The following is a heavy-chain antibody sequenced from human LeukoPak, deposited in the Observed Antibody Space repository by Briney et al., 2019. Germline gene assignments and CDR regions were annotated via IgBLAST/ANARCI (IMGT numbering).Heavy chain of an antibody. CDR2: IIPIFGTA. CDR1: VGTFSSYA. V-gene: IGHV1-69*05. Sequence: SVKVSCKASVGTFSSYAISWVRQAPGQGLEWMGGIIPIFGTANYAQKFQGRVTITTDESTSTAYMELSSLRSEDTAVYYCATDPSSSGYDRGSAQYFQHWGQGTLVTVSS. J-gene: IGHJ1*01. D-gene: IGHD3-22*01. CDR3: ATDPSSSGYDRGSAQYFQH.